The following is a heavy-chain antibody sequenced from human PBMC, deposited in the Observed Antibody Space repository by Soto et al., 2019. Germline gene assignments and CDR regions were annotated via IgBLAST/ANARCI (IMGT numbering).Heavy chain of an antibody. J-gene: IGHJ4*02. CDR1: GFTFSIYA. D-gene: IGHD4-17*01. CDR3: ARGPTSLTRFDY. Sequence: GGSVRLSCAASGFTFSIYALHWVRQAPGKGLEWVAVISYDGSNKDYADSVKGRFTISRDNSKNTLYLQMNSLRAEDTAVYYCARGPTSLTRFDYWGQGTLVTVSS. V-gene: IGHV3-30-3*01. CDR2: ISYDGSNK.